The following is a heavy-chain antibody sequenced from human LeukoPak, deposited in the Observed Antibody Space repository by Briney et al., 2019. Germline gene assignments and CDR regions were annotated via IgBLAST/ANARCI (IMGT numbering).Heavy chain of an antibody. V-gene: IGHV3-53*01. Sequence: GSLRLSCAASGFTFTSYSMNWVRQAPGKGLEWVSVIYSGGNIYYIDSVKGRFTISRDTSKNTLYLQMNSLRAEDTAVYYCASRHCSGGGCYFAGADPFDYWGQGILVTVSS. D-gene: IGHD2-15*01. J-gene: IGHJ4*02. CDR1: GFTFTSYS. CDR3: ASRHCSGGGCYFAGADPFDY. CDR2: IYSGGNI.